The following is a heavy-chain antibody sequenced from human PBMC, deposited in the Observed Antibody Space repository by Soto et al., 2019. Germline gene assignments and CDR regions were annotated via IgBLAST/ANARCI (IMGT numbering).Heavy chain of an antibody. D-gene: IGHD3-22*01. J-gene: IGHJ6*02. V-gene: IGHV3-13*04. Sequence: GGSLRLSCAASGFTFSAHDMHWVRQGPGKGLEWVSTIGTAGDTYYSDSVKGQFTISRENTKNSLYLQMNSLRAGDTAVYYCARGSYYDSSGYQYYYGMDVWGQGTTVTVSS. CDR3: ARGSYYDSSGYQYYYGMDV. CDR1: GFTFSAHD. CDR2: IGTAGDT.